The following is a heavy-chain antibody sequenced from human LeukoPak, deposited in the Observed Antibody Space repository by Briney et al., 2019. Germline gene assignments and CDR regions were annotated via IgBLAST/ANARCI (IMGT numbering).Heavy chain of an antibody. J-gene: IGHJ6*03. CDR2: INPNSGGT. Sequence: GASVTVSCTASGYTFTGYYMHWMRQAPGQGLEWMGWINPNSGGTKYAQKFQGRVTMTRDTTISTAYMELSRLRSDDTAVYYCARDGAGGDYYFYYYMDVGGKGTTVTVSS. CDR3: ARDGAGGDYYFYYYMDV. D-gene: IGHD1-26*01. V-gene: IGHV1-2*02. CDR1: GYTFTGYY.